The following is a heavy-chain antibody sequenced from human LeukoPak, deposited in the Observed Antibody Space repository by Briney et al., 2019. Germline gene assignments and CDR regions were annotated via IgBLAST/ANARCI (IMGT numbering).Heavy chain of an antibody. J-gene: IGHJ3*02. CDR3: AGSWSPYDAFDI. D-gene: IGHD6-13*01. CDR1: GFTFSSYW. V-gene: IGHV3-7*01. CDR2: IKQDGSEK. Sequence: GGSLRLSCAASGFTFSSYWMTWVRQAPGKGLEWVANIKQDGSEKFYVDSVKGRFTISRDSAKNSLYLQMNSLRAEDTAVYYCAGSWSPYDAFDIWGQGTMVSVSS.